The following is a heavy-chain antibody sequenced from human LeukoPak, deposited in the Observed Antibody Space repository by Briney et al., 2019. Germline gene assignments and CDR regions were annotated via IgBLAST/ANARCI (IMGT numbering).Heavy chain of an antibody. J-gene: IGHJ4*02. V-gene: IGHV1-8*03. CDR2: MNPNSGNT. CDR1: GYTFTSYD. Sequence: ASVKVSCKASGYTFTSYDINWVRQATGQGLEWMGWMNPNSGNTGYAQKFQGRVTITRNISISTAYMELSSLRSEDTAVYYCARSPDILTGENFDYWGQGTLVTVSS. CDR3: ARSPDILTGENFDY. D-gene: IGHD3-9*01.